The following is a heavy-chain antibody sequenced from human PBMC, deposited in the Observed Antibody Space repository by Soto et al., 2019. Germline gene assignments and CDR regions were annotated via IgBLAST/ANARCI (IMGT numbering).Heavy chain of an antibody. Sequence: QVQLVESGGGVVQPGRSLRLSCAASGFTFSSYGMHWVRQAPGKGLEWVAVISYDGNKKYYADSVKGRFSISRDNSKNPLYLQMNSLRPEDTAVYYCAKGRLMQQLVLFDFWGQGTLVTVSS. CDR3: AKGRLMQQLVLFDF. V-gene: IGHV3-30*18. CDR1: GFTFSSYG. CDR2: ISYDGNKK. J-gene: IGHJ4*02. D-gene: IGHD6-13*01.